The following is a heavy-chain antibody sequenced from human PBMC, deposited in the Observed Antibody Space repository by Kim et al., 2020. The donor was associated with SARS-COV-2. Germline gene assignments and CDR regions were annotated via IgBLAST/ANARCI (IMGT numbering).Heavy chain of an antibody. J-gene: IGHJ4*02. CDR3: AKEGRYSSGWYYFGY. CDR2: ISGSSGGT. CDR1: GFTFSSYA. V-gene: IGHV3-23*01. D-gene: IGHD6-19*01. Sequence: GGSLRLSCADSGFTFSSYAMTWVRQAPGKRLECVSGISGSSGGTYYVDSVKGRFTISRDNSKNTLYLQMNSLRADDTAIYYCAKEGRYSSGWYYFGYWGQGTLVTVSS.